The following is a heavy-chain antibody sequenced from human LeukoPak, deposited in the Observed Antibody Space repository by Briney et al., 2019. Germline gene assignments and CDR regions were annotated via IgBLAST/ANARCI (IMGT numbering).Heavy chain of an antibody. CDR2: IYYSGST. V-gene: IGHV4-59*08. D-gene: IGHD2-2*01. J-gene: IGHJ5*02. Sequence: PSETLSLTCTVSGGSTSSYYWSWIRQPPGKGLEWIGYIYYSGSTNYNPSLKSRVTISVDTSKNQFSLKLSSVTAADTAVYYCARGGLYCSSTSCYLQFDPWGQGTLVTVSS. CDR3: ARGGLYCSSTSCYLQFDP. CDR1: GGSTSSYY.